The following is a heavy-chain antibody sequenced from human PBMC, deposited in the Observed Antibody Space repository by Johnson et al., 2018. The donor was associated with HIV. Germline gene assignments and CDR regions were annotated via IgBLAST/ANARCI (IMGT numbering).Heavy chain of an antibody. D-gene: IGHD6-13*01. V-gene: IGHV3-20*04. CDR2: INWNGGTT. CDR3: ARHKGQQYDTFDI. J-gene: IGHJ3*02. CDR1: GFTFDNYG. Sequence: QLVESGGTVVRPGWSLRLSCAASGFTFDNYGMSWVRQAPGKGLEWVSGINWNGGTTGYADSVKGRFTISRDNAKKSLYLQMNSLRAEDTAVYYCARHKGQQYDTFDIWGQGTVVTVSS.